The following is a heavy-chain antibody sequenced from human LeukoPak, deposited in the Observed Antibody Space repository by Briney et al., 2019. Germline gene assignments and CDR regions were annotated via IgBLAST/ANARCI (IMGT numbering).Heavy chain of an antibody. CDR2: INWNGGST. V-gene: IGHV3-20*04. J-gene: IGHJ4*02. CDR1: GFTFDDYG. Sequence: GGSLRLSCAASGFTFDDYGMSWVRQAPGKGLEWVSGINWNGGSTGYADSVKGRFTISRDNAKNSLYLQMNSLRAEDTAVYYCAKMSGYYLDYWGQGTLVTVSS. CDR3: AKMSGYYLDY. D-gene: IGHD3-22*01.